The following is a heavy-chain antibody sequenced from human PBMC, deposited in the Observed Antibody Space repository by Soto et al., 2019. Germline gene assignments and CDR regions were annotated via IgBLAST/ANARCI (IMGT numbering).Heavy chain of an antibody. CDR2: IYYSGST. CDR3: ARHTPAISISDH. CDR1: GGSISSGGYY. V-gene: IGHV4-31*03. J-gene: IGHJ4*02. Sequence: SETLSLTCTVSGGSISSGGYYWSWIRQHPGKGLEWIGYIYYSGSTYYNPSLKSRVTISVDTSKNQFSLKLSSVIAADTAVYYCARHTPAISISDHWGQGTLVTVSS. D-gene: IGHD2-15*01.